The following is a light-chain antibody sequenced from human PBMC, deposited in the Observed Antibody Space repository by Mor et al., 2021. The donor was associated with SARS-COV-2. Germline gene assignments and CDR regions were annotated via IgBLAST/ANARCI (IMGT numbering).Light chain of an antibody. V-gene: IGLV3-9*01. CDR3: HVWDSNTVV. CDR2: MGS. CDR1: NIGNKN. J-gene: IGLJ2*01. Sequence: QTASITCWGNNIGNKNVHWYQQRPGQAPVLVIYMGSSRPSGIPERFSGSNSGNTATLTISRAQAGDEADYYCHVWDSNTVVFGG.